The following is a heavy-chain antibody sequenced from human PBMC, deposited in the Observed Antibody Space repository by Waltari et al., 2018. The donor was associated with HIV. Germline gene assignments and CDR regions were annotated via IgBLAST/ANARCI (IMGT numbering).Heavy chain of an antibody. Sequence: QVQLVASGGGVVQPGRSLRLSCAASGFTFNTYAMLWVRQAPGKGLECVAVISYDGSNKYYADAVKGRFTISRDNSKNTLYLQMNSLRAEDTAVYYCARDSSGYYYVGYGMDVWGQGTTVTVSS. J-gene: IGHJ6*02. D-gene: IGHD3-22*01. V-gene: IGHV3-30*01. CDR1: GFTFNTYA. CDR2: ISYDGSNK. CDR3: ARDSSGYYYVGYGMDV.